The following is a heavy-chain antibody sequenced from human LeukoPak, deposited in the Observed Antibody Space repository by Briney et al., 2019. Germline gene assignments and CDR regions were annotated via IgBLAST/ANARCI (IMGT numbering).Heavy chain of an antibody. CDR1: GYTFTSYG. CDR2: ISAYNGNT. V-gene: IGHV1-18*01. Sequence: ASVKVSCKASGYTFTSYGISWVRQAPGQGLEWMGWISAYNGNTNYAQKFQGRVTMTRDTSIGTAYMELSRLRSDDTAVYYCAREITEEPTVTSDYYYYYMDVWGKGTTVTVSS. CDR3: AREITEEPTVTSDYYYYYMDV. J-gene: IGHJ6*03. D-gene: IGHD4-11*01.